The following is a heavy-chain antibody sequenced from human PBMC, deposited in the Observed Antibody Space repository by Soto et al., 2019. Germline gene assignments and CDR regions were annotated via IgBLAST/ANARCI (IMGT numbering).Heavy chain of an antibody. CDR3: ARQGQWELFFVVSYGMDV. CDR1: GFTFSSYE. Sequence: SLRLSCAASGFTFSSYEMNWVRQAPGKGLEWVSYISSSGSTIYYADSVKGRFAISRDNAKNSLYLQMNSLRAEDTAVYYCARQGQWELFFVVSYGMDVWGQGTTVTVSS. CDR2: ISSSGSTI. J-gene: IGHJ6*02. V-gene: IGHV3-48*03. D-gene: IGHD1-26*01.